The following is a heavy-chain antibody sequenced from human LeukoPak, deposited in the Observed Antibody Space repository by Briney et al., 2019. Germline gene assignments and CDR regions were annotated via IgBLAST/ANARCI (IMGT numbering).Heavy chain of an antibody. CDR1: GGSISNYY. J-gene: IGHJ4*02. V-gene: IGHV4-4*07. D-gene: IGHD6-13*01. Sequence: PSETLSLTCTVSGGSISNYYWSWIRQSAGKGLEWIGRIYTSGTTHYNPSLKSRVTMSVDTSKNQFSLNLSSVTAADTAVYYCARFSSIAAASDYWGLGTLVTVSS. CDR2: IYTSGTT. CDR3: ARFSSIAAASDY.